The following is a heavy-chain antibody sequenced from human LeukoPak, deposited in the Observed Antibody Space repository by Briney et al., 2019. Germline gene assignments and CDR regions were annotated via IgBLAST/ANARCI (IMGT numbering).Heavy chain of an antibody. D-gene: IGHD2-2*01. CDR1: GGSISSSSYQ. J-gene: IGHJ4*02. CDR3: ARISIAVVPAYFDY. V-gene: IGHV4-39*01. CDR2: FYYSGNT. Sequence: PSETLSLTCTVSGGSISSSSYQWGWIRQPPGKGLEWIGSFYYSGNTYYSPSLKSRVTVSVGTSKNLFSLNLTSVTAADTAVYYCARISIAVVPAYFDYWGQGTLVTVSS.